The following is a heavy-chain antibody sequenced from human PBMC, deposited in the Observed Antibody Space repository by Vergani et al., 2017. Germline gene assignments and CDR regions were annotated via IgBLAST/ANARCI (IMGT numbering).Heavy chain of an antibody. CDR3: ARGLETYYDFSGSATHLDY. Sequence: QVQLVQSGAEVKKPGASVKVSCKASGYTFTGYYMHWVRQAPGQGLEWMGGIIPIFGTANYAQKFQGRVTITADESTSTAYMELSSLRSEDTAVYYCARGLETYYDFSGSATHLDYWGQGTLVTVSS. D-gene: IGHD3-3*01. CDR1: GYTFTGYY. V-gene: IGHV1-69*01. J-gene: IGHJ4*02. CDR2: IIPIFGTA.